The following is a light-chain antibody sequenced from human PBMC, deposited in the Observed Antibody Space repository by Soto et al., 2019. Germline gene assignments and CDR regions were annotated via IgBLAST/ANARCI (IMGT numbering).Light chain of an antibody. J-gene: IGKJ4*01. V-gene: IGKV3-11*01. CDR2: DAS. CDR3: QQRSNWLT. Sequence: EIVLTQSPATLSLSPGERATLSCRASQSVGSYLAWYQQKPGQAPRLLISDASNRATGIPARFSGSGSGTVFTLTISSLEPEDLAVYFCQQRSNWLTFGGGTKVEIK. CDR1: QSVGSY.